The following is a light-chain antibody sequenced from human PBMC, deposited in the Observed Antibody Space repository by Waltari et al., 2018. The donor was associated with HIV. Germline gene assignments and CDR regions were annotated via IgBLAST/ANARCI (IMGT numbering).Light chain of an antibody. CDR2: AVY. J-gene: IGLJ3*02. CDR3: SSYAGNYNLV. Sequence: QSALTQPPSASGSPGQSVTISCTGSSSDIGGYDFVSWFKQHPGKAPKLVIYAVYKRPSGVPDRFSGSKSGNTASLTVSGLQAEDEAYYHCSSYAGNYNLVFGGGTKLTVL. V-gene: IGLV2-8*01. CDR1: SSDIGGYDF.